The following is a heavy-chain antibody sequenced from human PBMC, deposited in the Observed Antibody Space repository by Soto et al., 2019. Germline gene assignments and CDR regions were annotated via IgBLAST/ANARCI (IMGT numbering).Heavy chain of an antibody. J-gene: IGHJ4*02. Sequence: GGSLRLSCAASGFTFTDYALSWVRQAPGKGLEWVATISGIGGSTYLADSVKGRLSISRDNSKNTVSLLMNSLRAEDTAVYFCARGSPGYISSWYYFDYWGRGTLVTVSS. D-gene: IGHD6-13*01. CDR3: ARGSPGYISSWYYFDY. CDR1: GFTFTDYA. V-gene: IGHV3-23*01. CDR2: ISGIGGST.